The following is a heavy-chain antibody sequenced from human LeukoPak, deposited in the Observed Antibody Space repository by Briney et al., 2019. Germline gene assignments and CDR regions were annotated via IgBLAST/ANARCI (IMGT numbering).Heavy chain of an antibody. CDR1: GGSISSGRYY. Sequence: SETLSLTCTVSGGSISSGRYYWSWIRQPAGKGLEWIGRIYTSGSTNYNPSLKSRVTISVDTSKNQFSLKLSSVTAADTAVYYCARVGSARSLPSLRYFDYWGQGTLVTVSS. D-gene: IGHD3-10*01. CDR3: ARVGSARSLPSLRYFDY. V-gene: IGHV4-61*02. CDR2: IYTSGST. J-gene: IGHJ4*02.